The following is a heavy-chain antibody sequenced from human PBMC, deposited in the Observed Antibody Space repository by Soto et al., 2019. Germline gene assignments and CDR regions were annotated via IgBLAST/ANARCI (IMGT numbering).Heavy chain of an antibody. CDR1: GGSISSYY. CDR3: AGHSSSGYRVPCDY. V-gene: IGHV4-59*01. Sequence: SATLSLTCTVSGGSISSYYWSWIRQPPGKGLEWIGYIYYSGSTNYNPSLKSRVTISVDTSKNQFSLKLSSVTAADTAGYYGAGHSSSGYRVPCDYWGQGTLVTV. D-gene: IGHD6-13*01. J-gene: IGHJ4*02. CDR2: IYYSGST.